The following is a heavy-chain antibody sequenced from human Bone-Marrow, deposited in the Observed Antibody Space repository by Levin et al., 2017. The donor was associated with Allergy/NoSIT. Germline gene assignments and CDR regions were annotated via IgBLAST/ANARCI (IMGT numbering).Heavy chain of an antibody. V-gene: IGHV3-53*01. D-gene: IGHD1-7*01. CDR1: GLTVSGNY. Sequence: GESLKISCAASGLTVSGNYMSWVRQAPGKGLEWVSVIYGDGGASYADSMKGRFTISRDTSQNTVYLQMNSLRAEDTAVYYCASRTGTRNGYFDRWGRGTLVTVSS. CDR3: ASRTGTRNGYFDR. J-gene: IGHJ2*01. CDR2: IYGDGGA.